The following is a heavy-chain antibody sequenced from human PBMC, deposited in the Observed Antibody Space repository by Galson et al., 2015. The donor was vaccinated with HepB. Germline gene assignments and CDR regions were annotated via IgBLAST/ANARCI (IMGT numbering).Heavy chain of an antibody. J-gene: IGHJ3*02. CDR1: GFTFSSYW. CDR2: INSDGSST. CDR3: ARVRADIVVATPEAFDI. D-gene: IGHD2-21*02. Sequence: SLRLSCAASGFTFSSYWMHWVRQAPGKGLVWVSRINSDGSSTSYADSVKGRFTISRDNAKNTLYLQMNSLRAEDTAVYYCARVRADIVVATPEAFDIWGQGTMVTVSS. V-gene: IGHV3-74*01.